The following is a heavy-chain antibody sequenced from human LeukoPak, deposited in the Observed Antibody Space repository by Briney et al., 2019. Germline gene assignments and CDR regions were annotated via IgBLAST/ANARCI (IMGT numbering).Heavy chain of an antibody. J-gene: IGHJ4*02. CDR1: GFTFSSYE. CDR2: ISSSGSTI. Sequence: GGSLRLSCAASGFTFSSYEMNWVRQAPGKGLEWVSYISSSGSTIYYADSVEGRFTISRDNAKNSLYLQMNSLRAEDTAVYYCARVGYCSSTSCYDYWGQGTLVTVSS. CDR3: ARVGYCSSTSCYDY. D-gene: IGHD2-2*01. V-gene: IGHV3-48*03.